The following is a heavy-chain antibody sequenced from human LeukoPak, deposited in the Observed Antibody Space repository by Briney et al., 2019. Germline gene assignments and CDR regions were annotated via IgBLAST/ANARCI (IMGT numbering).Heavy chain of an antibody. V-gene: IGHV3-23*01. D-gene: IGHD6-19*01. CDR1: GFTFSSCA. CDR2: ISGSGGST. Sequence: GGSLRLSCAASGFTFSSCAMSWVRQAPGKGLEWVSAISGSGGSTYYADSVKGRFTISRDNSKNTLYLQMNSLRAEDTAVYYCSTWLVGRYFQHWGQGTLVTVSS. J-gene: IGHJ1*01. CDR3: STWLVGRYFQH.